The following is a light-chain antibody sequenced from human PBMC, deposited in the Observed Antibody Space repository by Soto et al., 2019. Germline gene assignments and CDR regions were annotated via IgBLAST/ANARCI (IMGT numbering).Light chain of an antibody. V-gene: IGKV1-27*01. CDR2: AAS. CDR3: QEYYSPPFT. CDR1: QGISSS. Sequence: DIPMTQSPSSLSASVGDRVTITYRASQGISSSLAWYQHKPGKVPELLIYAASTLHSGVPSRFSGSGSGTDFTLTISSLQPEDVATYYCQEYYSPPFTFGPGTKVNFK. J-gene: IGKJ3*01.